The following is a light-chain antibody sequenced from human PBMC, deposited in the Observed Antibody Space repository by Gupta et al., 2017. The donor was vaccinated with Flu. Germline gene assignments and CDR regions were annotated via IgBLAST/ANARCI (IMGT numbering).Light chain of an antibody. CDR1: SGSIANNY. Sequence: FILTQPHSVSESPGKTVTISCTRSSGSIANNYVQWYQQRPGSAPTTVIYEHNQRPSGVPDRFSGSIDSSSNAAALTISGRKTEDEDDYYCQGDDGSPWVFGGGTKLTVL. J-gene: IGLJ3*02. CDR3: QGDDGSPWV. CDR2: EHN. V-gene: IGLV6-57*03.